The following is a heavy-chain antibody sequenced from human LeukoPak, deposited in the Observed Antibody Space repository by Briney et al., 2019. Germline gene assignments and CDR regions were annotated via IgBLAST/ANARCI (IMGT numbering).Heavy chain of an antibody. CDR1: GFTFSSYA. CDR2: ISGSGGST. J-gene: IGHJ5*02. D-gene: IGHD2-15*01. V-gene: IGHV3-23*01. CDR3: AKDPIVVVVAATEWFDP. Sequence: GGSLRLSCAASGFTFSSYAMSWVRQAPGKGLEWVSAISGSGGSTYYADSVKGWFTISRDNSKNTLYLQMNSLRAEDTAVYYCAKDPIVVVVAATEWFDPWGQGTLVTVSS.